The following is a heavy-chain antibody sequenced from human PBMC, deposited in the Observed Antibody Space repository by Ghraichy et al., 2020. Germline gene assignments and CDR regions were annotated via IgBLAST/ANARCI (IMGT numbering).Heavy chain of an antibody. CDR2: ITGGGGNT. V-gene: IGHV3-23*01. J-gene: IGHJ4*02. CDR3: AKDIRTGDGQIPDD. CDR1: GFTFRSYA. D-gene: IGHD7-27*01. Sequence: GGSLRLSCAVSGFTFRSYAMSWVLQAPGKGLEWVSGITGGGGNTYYADSVQGRFTISRDNSQNTLFLQLHSLRVEDTAVYYCAKDIRTGDGQIPDDWGQGTLVTVSS.